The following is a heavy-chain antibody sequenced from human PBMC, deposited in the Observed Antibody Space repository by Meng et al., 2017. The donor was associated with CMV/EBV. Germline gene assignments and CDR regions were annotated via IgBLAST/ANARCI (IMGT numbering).Heavy chain of an antibody. J-gene: IGHJ6*02. Sequence: SLIISCAASGLTVSSNYMLWVLQASGKGLEWVSVIYSGGNTYYADSVKGRFTISRDNSKNTLYLQMNSLRAEDTAVYYCARDRENYYGMDVWGQGTTVTVSS. D-gene: IGHD3-22*01. CDR2: IYSGGNT. CDR3: ARDRENYYGMDV. V-gene: IGHV3-66*02. CDR1: GLTVSSNY.